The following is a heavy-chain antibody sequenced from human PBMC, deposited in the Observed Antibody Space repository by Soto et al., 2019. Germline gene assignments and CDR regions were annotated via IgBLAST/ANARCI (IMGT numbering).Heavy chain of an antibody. CDR3: AREKFPGHYYGMDV. V-gene: IGHV1-3*01. J-gene: IGHJ6*02. D-gene: IGHD2-21*01. CDR2: INLGNGNT. CDR1: GYSFNSYG. Sequence: ASVKVSCKASGYSFNSYGMHWVRQAPGQRLEWMGWINLGNGNTKYLQKFQGRVTIIRDTSASTAYMELSSLRSEDTAVYYCAREKFPGHYYGMDVWGQGTTVTVSS.